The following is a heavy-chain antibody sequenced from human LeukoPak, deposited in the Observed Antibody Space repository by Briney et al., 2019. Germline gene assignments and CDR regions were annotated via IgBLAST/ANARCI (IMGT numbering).Heavy chain of an antibody. V-gene: IGHV1-69*05. J-gene: IGHJ1*01. Sequence: ASVKVSCKASGGTFSSYAISWVRQAPGQGLEWMGGIIPIFGTANYAQKFQGRVTITTDESTSTAYMELSSLRSEDTAVYYCAIVVPAAMRKTEYFQHWGQGTLVTVSS. CDR3: AIVVPAAMRKTEYFQH. D-gene: IGHD2-2*01. CDR2: IIPIFGTA. CDR1: GGTFSSYA.